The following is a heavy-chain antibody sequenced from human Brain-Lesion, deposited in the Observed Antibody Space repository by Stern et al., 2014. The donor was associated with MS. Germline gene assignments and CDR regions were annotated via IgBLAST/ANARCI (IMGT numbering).Heavy chain of an antibody. J-gene: IGHJ4*02. V-gene: IGHV1-3*01. D-gene: IGHD3-22*01. Sequence: QVQLVQSGAEVKKPGASVKVSCKASGYTFIRHAMQWVRQAPGQRLEWMGRLKGVDDKTKYSHKFQGRVTITRDTSANTVYMELSSLRSEDTAVYYCARDDHRDSSGHYAPFDYWGQGTRVTVSS. CDR1: GYTFIRHA. CDR3: ARDDHRDSSGHYAPFDY. CDR2: LKGVDDKT.